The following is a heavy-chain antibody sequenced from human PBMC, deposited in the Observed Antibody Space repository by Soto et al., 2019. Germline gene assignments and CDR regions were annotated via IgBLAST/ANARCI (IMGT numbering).Heavy chain of an antibody. Sequence: ASVKVSCKASGYTFTSYGISWVRQAPGQGLEWMGWISAYNGNTNYAQKLQGRVTMTTDTSTSTAYMELRSLRSDDTAVYYCARGTRITIFGVVIYPPNYYYGMDVWGQGTTVTSP. CDR3: ARGTRITIFGVVIYPPNYYYGMDV. V-gene: IGHV1-18*01. J-gene: IGHJ6*02. CDR1: GYTFTSYG. CDR2: ISAYNGNT. D-gene: IGHD3-3*01.